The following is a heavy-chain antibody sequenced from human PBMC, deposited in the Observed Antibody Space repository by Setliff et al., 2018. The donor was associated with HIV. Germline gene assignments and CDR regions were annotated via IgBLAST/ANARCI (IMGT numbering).Heavy chain of an antibody. D-gene: IGHD6-19*01. Sequence: LSLTCAVYGGSFSGFYWNWIRQPPGKGLEWMGEINHSGSTNYNPSLKSRVTISVDTSKNQFSLRLSSVIAADTAVYYCARGPPGSSIGWYVGYWGQGTLVTVSS. V-gene: IGHV4-34*01. CDR1: GGSFSGFY. CDR2: INHSGST. CDR3: ARGPPGSSIGWYVGY. J-gene: IGHJ4*02.